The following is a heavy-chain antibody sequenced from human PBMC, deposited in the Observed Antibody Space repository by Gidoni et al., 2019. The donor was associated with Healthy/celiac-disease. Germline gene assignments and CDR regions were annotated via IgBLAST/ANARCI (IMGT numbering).Heavy chain of an antibody. D-gene: IGHD3-9*01. V-gene: IGHV4-38-2*02. CDR2: IYHSGST. Sequence: QVQLQESGPGLVKPSATLSLTCTVSGYSISSGYYLGWIRQPPGKWLEWIGSIYHSGSTYYNPSLKSRVTISVDTSKNQFSLKLSSVPAADTAVYYCARSAPYYDILTGYYGDYYFDYWGQGTLVTVSS. CDR1: GYSISSGYY. CDR3: ARSAPYYDILTGYYGDYYFDY. J-gene: IGHJ4*02.